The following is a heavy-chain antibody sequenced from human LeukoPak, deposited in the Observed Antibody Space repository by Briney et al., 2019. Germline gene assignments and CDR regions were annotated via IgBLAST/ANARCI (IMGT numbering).Heavy chain of an antibody. Sequence: PGRSLRLSCAASGFTLSSYAMHWVRQAPGKGLEWVAVISYDGSNKYYADSVKGRFTISRDNSKNTLYLQMNSLRAEDTAVYYCARGWRYYDSSGSDYWGQGTLVTVSS. CDR2: ISYDGSNK. CDR1: GFTLSSYA. V-gene: IGHV3-30*04. D-gene: IGHD3-22*01. CDR3: ARGWRYYDSSGSDY. J-gene: IGHJ4*02.